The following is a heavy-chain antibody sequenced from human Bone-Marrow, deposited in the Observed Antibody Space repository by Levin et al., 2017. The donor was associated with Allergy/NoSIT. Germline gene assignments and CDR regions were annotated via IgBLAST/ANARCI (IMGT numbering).Heavy chain of an antibody. CDR1: GGSISSYH. J-gene: IGHJ6*02. V-gene: IGHV4-59*01. CDR2: IYYSGNT. Sequence: ESLKISCIVSGGSISSYHWSWIRQPPGKGLEWIGYIYYSGNTNYNPSLKSRVTISVDTSKNQFSLTLNSVTAADTAVYYCARDRVVASSGTYYYYGMAGWGQGTTVTVSS. CDR3: ARDRVVASSGTYYYYGMAG. D-gene: IGHD2-15*01.